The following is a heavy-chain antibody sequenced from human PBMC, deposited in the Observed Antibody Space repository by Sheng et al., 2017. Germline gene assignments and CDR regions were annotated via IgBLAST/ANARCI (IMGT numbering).Heavy chain of an antibody. D-gene: IGHD5-12*01. CDR2: INSDGSST. J-gene: IGHJ3*02. CDR1: GFIFSSYW. V-gene: IGHV3-74*01. CDR3: ARGSLRDGYNYERETFEI. Sequence: EVLLVESGGGLVQPGGSLRLSCAASGFIFSSYWMHWVRQAPGKGLVWVSRINSDGSSTTYADSVKGRFTISRDNAKNTLYLQMNSLTAEDTAIYYCARGSLRDGYNYERETFEIWGQGTVGHRSLQ.